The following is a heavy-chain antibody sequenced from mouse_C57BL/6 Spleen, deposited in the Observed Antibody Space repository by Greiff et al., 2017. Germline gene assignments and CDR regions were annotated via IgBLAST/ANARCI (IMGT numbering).Heavy chain of an antibody. V-gene: IGHV5-17*01. CDR2: ISSGSSTI. CDR1: GFTFSDYG. CDR3: AIYDYDAPFAY. Sequence: EVMLVESGGGLVKPGGSLKLSCAASGFTFSDYGMHWVRQAPEKGLEWVAYISSGSSTIYYADTVKGRFTISRDYAKNTLFLQLTSLRSADTAMYYCAIYDYDAPFAYWGQGTLVTGSA. J-gene: IGHJ3*01. D-gene: IGHD2-4*01.